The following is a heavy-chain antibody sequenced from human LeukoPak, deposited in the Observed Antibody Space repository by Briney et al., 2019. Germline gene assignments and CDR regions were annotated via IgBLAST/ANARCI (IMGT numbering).Heavy chain of an antibody. J-gene: IGHJ5*02. CDR2: INPSGGST. CDR1: GYTFTSYY. Sequence: ASVKVSCKASGYTFTSYYMHWVRQAPGQGLEWMGIINPSGGSTSYAQKFQGRVTMTRDTSTSTVYMELSSLRSEDTAVYYCARDPEPNYYDNPDGSSFDPWGQGTLVTVFS. D-gene: IGHD3-22*01. V-gene: IGHV1-46*01. CDR3: ARDPEPNYYDNPDGSSFDP.